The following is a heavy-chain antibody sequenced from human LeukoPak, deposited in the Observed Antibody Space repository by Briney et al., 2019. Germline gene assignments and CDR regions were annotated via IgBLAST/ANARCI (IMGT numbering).Heavy chain of an antibody. CDR3: AKATFHDFLFAYFDY. V-gene: IGHV3-30*18. D-gene: IGHD3-3*01. CDR2: ISYDGSNK. CDR1: GFTFSSYG. Sequence: GGSLRLSCAASGFTFSSYGMHWVRQAPGKGLEWVAVISYDGSNKYYADSVKGRFTISRDNSKNALYLQMNSLRAEDTAVYYCAKATFHDFLFAYFDYWGQGTLVTVSS. J-gene: IGHJ4*02.